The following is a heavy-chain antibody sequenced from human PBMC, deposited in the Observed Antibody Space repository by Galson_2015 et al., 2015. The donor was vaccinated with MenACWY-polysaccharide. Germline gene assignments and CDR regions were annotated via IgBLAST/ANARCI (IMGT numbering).Heavy chain of an antibody. V-gene: IGHV3-11*01. Sequence: SLRLSCAASGFTFSDYYMSWIRQAPGKGLEWVSYISSSGSTIYYADSVKGRFTISRDNAKNSLYLQMNSLRAEDTAVYYCARADPSSSWNYYYYGMDVWGQGTTVTVSS. J-gene: IGHJ6*02. D-gene: IGHD6-13*01. CDR2: ISSSGSTI. CDR3: ARADPSSSWNYYYYGMDV. CDR1: GFTFSDYY.